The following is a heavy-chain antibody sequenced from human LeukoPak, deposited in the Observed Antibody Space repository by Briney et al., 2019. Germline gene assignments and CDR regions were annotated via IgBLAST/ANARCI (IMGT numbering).Heavy chain of an antibody. D-gene: IGHD2-15*01. V-gene: IGHV1-24*01. CDR2: FDPEDGET. J-gene: IGHJ5*02. Sequence: ASVKVSCKVSGYTLTELSMHWVRQSPGKGLEWMGGFDPEDGETIYAQKFQGRVTMTEDTSTDTAYMELSSLRSEDTAVYYCATGGYCSGGSCYAWGQGTLVTVSS. CDR1: GYTLTELS. CDR3: ATGGYCSGGSCYA.